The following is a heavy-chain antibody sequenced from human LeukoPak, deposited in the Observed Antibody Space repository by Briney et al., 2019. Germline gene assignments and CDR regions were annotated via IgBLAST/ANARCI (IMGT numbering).Heavy chain of an antibody. CDR1: GFSLSGYW. CDR3: ATHWRGR. Sequence: GGSLRLSCAASGFSLSGYWMSWVRQAPGKGPEWVANIKEDGSRRYYSESVRGRFTISRDNSENPLYLQMNSLRAEDTAVYYCATHWRGRWGQGTLVTVSS. CDR2: IKEDGSRR. D-gene: IGHD1-1*01. J-gene: IGHJ4*02. V-gene: IGHV3-7*03.